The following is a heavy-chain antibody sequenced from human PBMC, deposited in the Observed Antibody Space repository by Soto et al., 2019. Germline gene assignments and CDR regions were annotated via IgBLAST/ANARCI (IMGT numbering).Heavy chain of an antibody. CDR1: GYTFTCYA. V-gene: IGHV1-3*05. J-gene: IGHJ6*02. CDR3: ARDPSYYGMDV. Sequence: QVQLVQSGAEEKKPGASVKVSCKASGYTFTCYAMHWVRQAPGQRLEWMGWINAGNGNTKYSQKFQGRVTITRDTSASTAYMELSSLRSEDTAVYYCARDPSYYGMDVWGQGTTVTVSS. CDR2: INAGNGNT.